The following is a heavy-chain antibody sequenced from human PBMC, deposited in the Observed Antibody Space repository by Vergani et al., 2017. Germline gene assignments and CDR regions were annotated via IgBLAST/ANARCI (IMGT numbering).Heavy chain of an antibody. J-gene: IGHJ4*02. CDR3: AKPQYISSWDEGDY. CDR1: GFSFKNFG. D-gene: IGHD6-13*01. V-gene: IGHV3-23*04. Sequence: VQLVESGGGVVQPGGSLRLSCAASGFSFKNFGMHWVRQAPGKGLEWVSAISGSGGSTYYAVSVKGRFTISRDNSKNTLYLQMNSLRAEDTAVYYCAKPQYISSWDEGDYWGQGTLVTVSS. CDR2: ISGSGGST.